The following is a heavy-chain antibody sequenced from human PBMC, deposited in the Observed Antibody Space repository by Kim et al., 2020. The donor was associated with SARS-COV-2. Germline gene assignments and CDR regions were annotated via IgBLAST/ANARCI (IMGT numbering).Heavy chain of an antibody. D-gene: IGHD2-2*01. CDR1: GFTFSSYA. J-gene: IGHJ4*02. CDR2: ISYDGSNK. Sequence: GGSLRLSCAASGFTFSSYAMHWVRQAPGKGLEWVAVISYDGSNKYYADSVKGRFTISRDNSKNTLYLQMNSLRAEDTAVYYCAREGDIVVVPAAPGGYFDYWGQGTLVTVSS. CDR3: AREGDIVVVPAAPGGYFDY. V-gene: IGHV3-30*04.